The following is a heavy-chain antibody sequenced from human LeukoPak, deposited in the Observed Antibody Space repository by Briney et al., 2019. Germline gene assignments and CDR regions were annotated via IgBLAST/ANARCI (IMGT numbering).Heavy chain of an antibody. V-gene: IGHV3-7*03. D-gene: IGHD5-18*01. J-gene: IGHJ4*02. Sequence: PGGSLRLPCAASGFTFSYSWMTWVRQAPGKGLEWVANMNGDGSNIYYVDSVRGRFTISRDNAKNSLYLQMSSLRAEDTAVYYCARDPGYGAVDYWGQGTLITVSS. CDR2: MNGDGSNI. CDR3: ARDPGYGAVDY. CDR1: GFTFSYSW.